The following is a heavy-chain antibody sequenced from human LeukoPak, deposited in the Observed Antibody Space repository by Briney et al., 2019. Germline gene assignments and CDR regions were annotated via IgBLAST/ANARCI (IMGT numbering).Heavy chain of an antibody. J-gene: IGHJ4*02. V-gene: IGHV3-23*01. Sequence: GGSLRLSCAAAGFTFSSYAMNWVRQAPGKGLEWVSVISGSGGTTYYADSVKGRFTISRDNSKNMLYLQMNSLRAEDTAVYYCAKRVGGVNNFDYWGQGTLVTVSS. CDR1: GFTFSSYA. CDR3: AKRVGGVNNFDY. CDR2: ISGSGGTT. D-gene: IGHD3-16*01.